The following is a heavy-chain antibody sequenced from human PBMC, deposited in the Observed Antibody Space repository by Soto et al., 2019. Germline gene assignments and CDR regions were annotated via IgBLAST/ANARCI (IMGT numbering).Heavy chain of an antibody. V-gene: IGHV1-69*12. Sequence: QVQLVQSGAEVKKPGSSVKVSCKASGGTFSSYAISWVRQAPGQGLEWMGGIIPIFGTANYAQKFQGRVTITADESTSTAYMELSSLISEDTAVYYCASQYDILTGYLRGRFDPWGQGTLVTVSS. CDR3: ASQYDILTGYLRGRFDP. CDR2: IIPIFGTA. CDR1: GGTFSSYA. J-gene: IGHJ5*02. D-gene: IGHD3-9*01.